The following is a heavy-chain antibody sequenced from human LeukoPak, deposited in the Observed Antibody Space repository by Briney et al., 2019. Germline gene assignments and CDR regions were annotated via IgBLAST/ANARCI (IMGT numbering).Heavy chain of an antibody. D-gene: IGHD2-15*01. CDR3: ARLGYCSGGSCYSSQFYYYYYMDV. CDR2: IYYSGST. CDR1: GGSISSYY. V-gene: IGHV4-59*01. J-gene: IGHJ6*03. Sequence: PSETLSLTCTVSGGSISSYYWSWIRQPPGKGLEWIGYIYYSGSTNYNPSLKSRVTISVDTSKNQFSLKLSSVTAADTAVYYCARLGYCSGGSCYSSQFYYYYYMDVWGKGTTVTVSS.